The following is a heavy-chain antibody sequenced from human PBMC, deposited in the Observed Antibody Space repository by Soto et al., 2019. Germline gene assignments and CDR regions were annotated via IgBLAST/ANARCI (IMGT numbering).Heavy chain of an antibody. CDR3: ARGRYCISTSCYGAYYFDY. CDR2: INPGNGNT. V-gene: IGHV1-3*01. CDR1: GYTFTSYA. Sequence: VASVKVSCKASGYTFTSYAMNWVRQAPGQRLEWMGWINPGNGNTKYSQKFQGRVTITRDTSASTAYMELSSLRSEDTAVYYCARGRYCISTSCYGAYYFDYWGQGTLATVSS. J-gene: IGHJ4*02. D-gene: IGHD2-2*01.